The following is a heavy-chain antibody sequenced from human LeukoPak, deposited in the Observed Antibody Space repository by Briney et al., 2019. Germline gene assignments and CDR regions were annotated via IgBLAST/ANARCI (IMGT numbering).Heavy chain of an antibody. V-gene: IGHV4-31*03. CDR3: ARAGGNSEVNYYYYGMDV. CDR2: IYYSGST. J-gene: IGHJ6*02. CDR1: GGSISSISSNNYH. D-gene: IGHD4-23*01. Sequence: SETLSLTCIVSGGSISSISSNNYHWSWIRQHPGKGLEWIGYIYYSGSTYYNPSLKSRVTISVDTSKNQFSLKLSSVTAADTAVYYCARAGGNSEVNYYYYGMDVWGQGTTVTVSS.